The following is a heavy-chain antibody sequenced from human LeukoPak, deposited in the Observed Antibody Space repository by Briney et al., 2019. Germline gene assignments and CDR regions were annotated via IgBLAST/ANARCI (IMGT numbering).Heavy chain of an antibody. CDR3: ARQYYDCTGYYYFDH. J-gene: IGHJ4*02. D-gene: IGHD3-22*01. CDR2: LYYSGST. Sequence: SETLSLTCTVSGGSISGSSYYWGWIRQPPGKGLEWIGSLYYSGSTYYNPSLKSRVTISGDTSKSQFSLKLTSVTGADTAMYYCARQYYDCTGYYYFDHWGQGTLVAVSS. V-gene: IGHV4-39*01. CDR1: GGSISGSSYY.